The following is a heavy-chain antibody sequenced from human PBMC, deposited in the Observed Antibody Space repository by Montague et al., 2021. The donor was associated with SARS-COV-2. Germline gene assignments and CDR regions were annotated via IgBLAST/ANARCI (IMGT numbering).Heavy chain of an antibody. J-gene: IGHJ5*02. D-gene: IGHD6-13*01. Sequence: PALMKPTQTLTLTCTFSGFSLTTIGMCVSWIRQPPGKALEWLARIDWADDKYYSTSLKTRLTISKDTSKNQVVLTMTNMDPVDTATYYCARILVAAAGSPFDPWGQGTLVTVSS. V-gene: IGHV2-70*11. CDR1: GFSLTTIGMC. CDR3: ARILVAAAGSPFDP. CDR2: IDWADDK.